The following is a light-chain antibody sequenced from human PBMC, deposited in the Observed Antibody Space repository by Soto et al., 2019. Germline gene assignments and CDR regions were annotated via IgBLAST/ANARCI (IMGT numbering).Light chain of an antibody. Sequence: QSMLTQPASVSGSPGQSITISCTGTSSDVGAYDYVSWYQQYPGKAPKLMIYDVSNRPSGVSNRFSGSKSGNTASLTISGLQAEDEADYYCSSYTTSRLEFGTGTKVTVL. CDR1: SSDVGAYDY. CDR2: DVS. V-gene: IGLV2-14*01. J-gene: IGLJ1*01. CDR3: SSYTTSRLE.